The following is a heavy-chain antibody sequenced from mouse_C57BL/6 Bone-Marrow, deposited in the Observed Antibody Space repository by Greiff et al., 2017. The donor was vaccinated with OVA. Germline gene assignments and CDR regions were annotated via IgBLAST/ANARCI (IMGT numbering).Heavy chain of an antibody. CDR3: ARNEGLSFAY. J-gene: IGHJ3*01. CDR2: IWTGGGT. Sequence: VKLMESGPGLVAPSQSLSITCPVSGFSLTSYAISWFRQPPGKGLQWLGVIWTGGGTNYNSALNSRLSISKDNSKSQVFLKMNMLQTDDTARYYCARNEGLSFAYWGQGTLVTVSA. D-gene: IGHD3-1*01. CDR1: GFSLTSYA. V-gene: IGHV2-9-1*01.